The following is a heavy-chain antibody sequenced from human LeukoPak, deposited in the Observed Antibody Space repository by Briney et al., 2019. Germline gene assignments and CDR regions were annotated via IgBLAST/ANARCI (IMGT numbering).Heavy chain of an antibody. J-gene: IGHJ4*02. CDR2: IKQEGSEK. V-gene: IGHV3-7*01. Sequence: GGSLRLSCAPSGFTPSSVLMSWGRDAPGKGVEWVGYIKQEGSEKYYVGSVKGRFTISRDDARNSLYLQMNSLRAEDTAVYFCARGFELDYWGQGTLVTVSS. CDR1: GFTPSSVL. CDR3: ARGFELDY.